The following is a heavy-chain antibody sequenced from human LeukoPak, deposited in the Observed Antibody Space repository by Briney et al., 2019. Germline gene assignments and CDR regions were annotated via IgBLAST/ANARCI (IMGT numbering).Heavy chain of an antibody. Sequence: PSQTLSLTCTVSGGSISSGGYYWSWIRQHPGKGLVWIGYIYYSGSIYYNPSLKSRVTISVDTSKNQFSLKLSSVTAADTAVYYCARTLASDCGGDCYSPHFDYWGQGTLVTVSS. CDR2: IYYSGSI. J-gene: IGHJ4*02. V-gene: IGHV4-31*03. D-gene: IGHD2-21*01. CDR1: GGSISSGGYY. CDR3: ARTLASDCGGDCYSPHFDY.